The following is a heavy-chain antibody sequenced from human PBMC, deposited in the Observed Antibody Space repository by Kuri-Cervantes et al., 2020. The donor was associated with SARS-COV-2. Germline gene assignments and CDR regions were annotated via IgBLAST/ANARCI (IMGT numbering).Heavy chain of an antibody. J-gene: IGHJ4*02. Sequence: SETLTLTCTVSGGSISSSSYYWSWIRQPPGKGLEWIGYIYYSGSTNYNPSLKSRVTISVGASKNQFSLKLNSVTAADTAVYYCARGTYAYYDFWRGPYFDYWGQGNLVTVSS. CDR3: ARGTYAYYDFWRGPYFDY. CDR2: IYYSGST. CDR1: GGSISSSSYY. D-gene: IGHD3-3*01. V-gene: IGHV4-61*05.